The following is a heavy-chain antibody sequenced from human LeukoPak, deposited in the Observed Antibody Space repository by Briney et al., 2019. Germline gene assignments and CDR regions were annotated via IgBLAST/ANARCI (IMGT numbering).Heavy chain of an antibody. V-gene: IGHV3-23*01. Sequence: GGSLRLSCVGSGFTFGSYEMNWVRQAPGKGLEWVSTISGSGGSTYYADSVKGRFTISRDNSKNTLYLQMNSLRAEDTAVYYCAYGTAFDYWGQGTLVTVSS. CDR1: GFTFGSYE. D-gene: IGHD1-1*01. CDR3: AYGTAFDY. CDR2: ISGSGGST. J-gene: IGHJ4*02.